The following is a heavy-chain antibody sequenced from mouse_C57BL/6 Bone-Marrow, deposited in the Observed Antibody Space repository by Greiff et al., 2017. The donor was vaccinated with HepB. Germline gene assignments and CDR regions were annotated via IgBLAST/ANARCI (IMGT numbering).Heavy chain of an antibody. D-gene: IGHD2-3*01. CDR2: IYPGSGST. Sequence: VQLQQSGAELVKPGASVKMSCKASGYTFTSYWITWVKQRPGQGLEWIGDIYPGSGSTNYNEKFKSKATLTVDTSSSTAYMQLSSLTSEDSAVYYCARNGYYPYYAMDYWGQGTSVTVSS. V-gene: IGHV1-55*01. J-gene: IGHJ4*01. CDR3: ARNGYYPYYAMDY. CDR1: GYTFTSYW.